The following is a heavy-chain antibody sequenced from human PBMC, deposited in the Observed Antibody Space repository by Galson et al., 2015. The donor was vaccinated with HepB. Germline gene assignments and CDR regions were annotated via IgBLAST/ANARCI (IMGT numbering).Heavy chain of an antibody. CDR3: ASGCSSSWYYFDY. Sequence: ETLSLTCSVSGGSVSSGTYFWSWIRQPPGKGLEWIGYIYYSGSTNYNPSLKSRVTISVDTSKNQFSLKLTSVTAADTSVYYCASGCSSSWYYFDYWGQGTLVTVSS. J-gene: IGHJ4*02. V-gene: IGHV4-61*01. CDR2: IYYSGST. D-gene: IGHD6-13*01. CDR1: GGSVSSGTYF.